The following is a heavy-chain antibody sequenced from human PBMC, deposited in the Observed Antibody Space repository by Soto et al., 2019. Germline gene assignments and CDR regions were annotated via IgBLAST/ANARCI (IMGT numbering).Heavy chain of an antibody. CDR1: GFTFSSYG. CDR3: ARGGEGDIVVVPAAITQYYFDY. D-gene: IGHD2-2*02. V-gene: IGHV3-33*01. Sequence: QVQLVESGGGVVQPGRSLRLSCAASGFTFSSYGMHWVRQAPGKGLEWVAVIWYDGSNKYYVDSVKGRFTISRDNSNNTLYLQSNSLRAEDTAVYYCARGGEGDIVVVPAAITQYYFDYWDKGTLVTVS. J-gene: IGHJ4*02. CDR2: IWYDGSNK.